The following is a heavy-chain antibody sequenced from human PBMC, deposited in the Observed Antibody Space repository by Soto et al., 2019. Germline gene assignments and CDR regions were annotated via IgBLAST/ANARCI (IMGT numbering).Heavy chain of an antibody. V-gene: IGHV4-34*01. D-gene: IGHD1-1*01. Sequence: SETLSLTCAVYGGSFSGYYWSWIRQPPGKGLEWIGEINHSGSTNYNPSLKSRVTISVDTSKNQFSLKLSSVTAADTAVYYCARARRWPQQTNYFDYWGQGTLVTVS. CDR3: ARARRWPQQTNYFDY. CDR1: GGSFSGYY. J-gene: IGHJ4*02. CDR2: INHSGST.